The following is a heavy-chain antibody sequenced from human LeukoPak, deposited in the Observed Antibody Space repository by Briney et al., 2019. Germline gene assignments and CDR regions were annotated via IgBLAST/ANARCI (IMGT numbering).Heavy chain of an antibody. CDR2: ISYDGSNK. J-gene: IGHJ4*02. CDR1: GFTFSSYA. V-gene: IGHV3-30*04. CDR3: ARVTYGSGTYGAFDY. D-gene: IGHD3-10*01. Sequence: GGSLRLSCAASGFTFSSYAMHWVRQAPGKGLEWVAVISYDGSNKYYADSVKGRFTISRDNSKNTLYLQMNSLRAEDTAVYYCARVTYGSGTYGAFDYWGQGTLVTVSS.